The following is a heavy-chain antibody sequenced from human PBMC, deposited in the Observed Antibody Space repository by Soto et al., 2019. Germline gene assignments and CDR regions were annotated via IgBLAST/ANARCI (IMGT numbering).Heavy chain of an antibody. CDR3: ATLLGYFDY. CDR2: ISYDGSNK. Sequence: PGGSLRLSCAASGFTFSSYAMHWVRQAPGKGLEWVAVISYDGSNKYYADSVKGRFTISRDNSKNTLYLQMNSLRAEDTAVYYCATLLGYFDYWGQGTLVTVS. CDR1: GFTFSSYA. J-gene: IGHJ4*02. D-gene: IGHD3-16*01. V-gene: IGHV3-30-3*01.